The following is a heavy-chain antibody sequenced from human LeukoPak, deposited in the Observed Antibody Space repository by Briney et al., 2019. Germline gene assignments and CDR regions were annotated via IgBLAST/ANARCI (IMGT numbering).Heavy chain of an antibody. V-gene: IGHV4-39*01. Sequence: SETLSLTCTVSGGSISSSSYYWGWIRQPPGKGLEWIGSIYYSGSTYYNPSLKSRVTISVDTSKNQFSLKLSSVTAADTAVYYCGAGIAAAGTWWNYFDYWGQGTLVTVSS. J-gene: IGHJ4*02. CDR2: IYYSGST. D-gene: IGHD6-13*01. CDR3: GAGIAAAGTWWNYFDY. CDR1: GGSISSSSYY.